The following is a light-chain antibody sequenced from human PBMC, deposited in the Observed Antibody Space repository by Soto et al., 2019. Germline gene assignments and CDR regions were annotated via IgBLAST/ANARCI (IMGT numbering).Light chain of an antibody. J-gene: IGKJ3*01. Sequence: EIVLTQSPGTLSLSPGERATLSCRASQSVSSNNLAWYQQRPVQAPRGVIYGASTRATVIPERFSGSGSGTDFTLTISRLEPEDFAVYYCQQYGRSPFTFGPGTKVDIK. CDR3: QQYGRSPFT. V-gene: IGKV3-20*01. CDR1: QSVSSNN. CDR2: GAS.